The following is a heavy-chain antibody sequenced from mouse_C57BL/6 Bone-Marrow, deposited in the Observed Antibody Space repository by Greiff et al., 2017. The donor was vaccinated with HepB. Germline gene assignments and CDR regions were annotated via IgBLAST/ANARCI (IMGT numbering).Heavy chain of an antibody. D-gene: IGHD2-1*01. V-gene: IGHV1-81*01. J-gene: IGHJ3*01. CDR2: IYPRSGNT. CDR3: ARGGNYSAWFAY. CDR1: GYTFTSYG. Sequence: QVQLQQSGAELARPGASVKLSCKASGYTFTSYGISWVKQRTGQGLEWIGEIYPRSGNTYYNEKFKGKATLTADKSSSTAYMQLSSLTSEDSAVYYCARGGNYSAWFAYWGQGTLVTVSA.